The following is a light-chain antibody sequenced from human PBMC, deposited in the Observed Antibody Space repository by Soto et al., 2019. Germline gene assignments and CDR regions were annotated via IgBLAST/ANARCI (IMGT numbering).Light chain of an antibody. V-gene: IGLV1-44*01. J-gene: IGLJ3*02. CDR2: LNN. CDR3: VSWDDSLSGVL. Sequence: QSVLTQPPSASGTPGQRVTISCSGNSPNIGDNAVSWYQHLPGTAPKLLIYLNNQRPSGVPDRFSGSKSGTSASLAISGLQSEDEADYYCVSWDDSLSGVLFGGGTKLTVL. CDR1: SPNIGDNA.